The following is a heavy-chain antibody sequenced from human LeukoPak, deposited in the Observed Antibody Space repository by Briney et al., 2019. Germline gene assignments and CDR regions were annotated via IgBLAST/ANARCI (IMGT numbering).Heavy chain of an antibody. V-gene: IGHV3-74*01. J-gene: IGHJ4*02. Sequence: PGGSLRLSCAASGFTFSSYWMHWVRQVPGKGLVWVSHIYSDGRSSSYADSVKGRFTISRDNAKNTLSLQMNSLRADDTAVYYCARGGVGSHDYWGQGTLVTVSS. CDR2: IYSDGRSS. CDR1: GFTFSSYW. CDR3: ARGGVGSHDY. D-gene: IGHD3-10*01.